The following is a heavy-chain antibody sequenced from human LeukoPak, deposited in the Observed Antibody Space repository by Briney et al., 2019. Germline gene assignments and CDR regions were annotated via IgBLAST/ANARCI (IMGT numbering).Heavy chain of an antibody. CDR3: ARGAYGSTQPFDY. D-gene: IGHD3-22*01. V-gene: IGHV4-38-2*01. CDR1: GYSISSGYY. Sequence: PSETLSLTCAGSGYSISSGYYWGWIRQPPGKRMEWIGSIYHSGSTYYNPSLKSRVTMSVDTSKNQFSLKLSSVTAADTAVYYCARGAYGSTQPFDYWGQGTLVTVSS. CDR2: IYHSGST. J-gene: IGHJ4*02.